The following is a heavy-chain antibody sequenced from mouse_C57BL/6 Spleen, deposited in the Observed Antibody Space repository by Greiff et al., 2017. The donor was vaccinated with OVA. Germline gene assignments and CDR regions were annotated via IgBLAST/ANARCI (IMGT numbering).Heavy chain of an antibody. CDR1: GYTFTSYW. D-gene: IGHD1-1*01. J-gene: IGHJ2*01. Sequence: VQLQQPGAELVRPGTSVKLSCKASGYTFTSYWMHWVKQRPGQGLEWIGVIDPSDSYTNYNQKFKGKATLTVDTSSSTAYMQLSSLTSEDSAVYYCSRSGPYGSSLFDYWGQGTTLTVSS. CDR3: SRSGPYGSSLFDY. V-gene: IGHV1-59*01. CDR2: IDPSDSYT.